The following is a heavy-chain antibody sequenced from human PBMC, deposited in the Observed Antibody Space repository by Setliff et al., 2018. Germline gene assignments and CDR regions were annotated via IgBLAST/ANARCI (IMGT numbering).Heavy chain of an antibody. J-gene: IGHJ4*02. CDR1: GGSVRGYY. V-gene: IGHV4-34*01. Sequence: SETLSLTCTVSGGSVRGYYWSWIRQTPGKGLEWIGEINHRGSTNYNPSPKSRVTISIDTSKDQFSLKLISVSAADTAVYYCARGRNVAARLLDSWGQGTLVTVSS. CDR2: INHRGST. D-gene: IGHD6-6*01. CDR3: ARGRNVAARLLDS.